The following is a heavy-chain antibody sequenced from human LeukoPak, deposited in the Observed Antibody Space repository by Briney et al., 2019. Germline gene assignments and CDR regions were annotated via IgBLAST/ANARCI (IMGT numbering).Heavy chain of an antibody. CDR2: ISSSSSYI. V-gene: IGHV3-21*01. J-gene: IGHJ4*02. Sequence: GGSLRLSCAASGFTFSSYSMNWVRQAPGKGLEWVSSISSSSSYIYYADSVKGRFTISRDNAKNSLYLQMNSLRAEDTAVYYCAGGTTWIQPWSFDYWGQGTLVTVSS. CDR3: AGGTTWIQPWSFDY. CDR1: GFTFSSYS. D-gene: IGHD5-18*01.